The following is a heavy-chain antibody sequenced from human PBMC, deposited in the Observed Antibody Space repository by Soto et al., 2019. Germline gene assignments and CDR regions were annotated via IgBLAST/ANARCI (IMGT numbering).Heavy chain of an antibody. D-gene: IGHD2-8*01. V-gene: IGHV3-21*01. CDR1: GFTFSSYS. CDR2: ISSSSSYI. J-gene: IGHJ5*02. CDR3: AREGEGIGMGYCTNGVCPNWFDP. Sequence: EVQLVESGGGLVKPGGSLRLSCAASGFTFSSYSMNWVRQAPGKGLEWVSSISSSSSYIYYADSVKGRFTISRDNAKNSLYLQMNSLRAEDTAVYYCAREGEGIGMGYCTNGVCPNWFDPWGQGTLVTVSS.